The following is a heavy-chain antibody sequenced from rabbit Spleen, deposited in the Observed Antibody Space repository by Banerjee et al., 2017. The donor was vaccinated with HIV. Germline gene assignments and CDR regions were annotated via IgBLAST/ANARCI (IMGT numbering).Heavy chain of an antibody. CDR3: ARDLVGIIGWNFYL. CDR2: INASTGKP. J-gene: IGHJ4*01. CDR1: GFSFSDRDV. V-gene: IGHV1S45*01. D-gene: IGHD1-1*01. Sequence: EQLVESGGGRVQPGASLTLTCKASGFSFSDRDVMCWVRQAPGKGLEWIACINASTGKPVYATWASGRFTISRTSSTTVTLQMTSLTAADRATYFCARDLVGIIGWNFYLLGQGTLVTVS.